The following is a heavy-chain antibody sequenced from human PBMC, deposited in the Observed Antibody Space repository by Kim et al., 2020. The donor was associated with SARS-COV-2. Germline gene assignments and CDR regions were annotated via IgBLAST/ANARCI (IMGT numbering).Heavy chain of an antibody. Sequence: GGSLRLSCAASGFTFSSYGMHWVRQAPGKGLEWVAVISYDGSNKYYADSVKGRFTISRDNSKNTLYLQMNSLRAEDTAVYYCAKAFRRGYSYGGDFDYWGQGTLVTVSS. D-gene: IGHD5-18*01. CDR1: GFTFSSYG. V-gene: IGHV3-30*18. CDR3: AKAFRRGYSYGGDFDY. CDR2: ISYDGSNK. J-gene: IGHJ4*02.